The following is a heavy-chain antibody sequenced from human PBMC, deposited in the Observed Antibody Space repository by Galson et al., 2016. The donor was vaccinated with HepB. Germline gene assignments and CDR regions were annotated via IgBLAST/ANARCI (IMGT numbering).Heavy chain of an antibody. CDR2: ISGNGKTL. CDR1: GFPFTDFF. Sequence: SLRLSCAAPGFPFTDFFMTWIRQAPGTGLQWLAYISGNGKTLDYAESVKGRFTISRDNANNSLYLQMNSLRVEDTAVYYCARGGGELDYWGQGSLVTVSS. V-gene: IGHV3-11*01. D-gene: IGHD2-21*01. J-gene: IGHJ4*02. CDR3: ARGGGELDY.